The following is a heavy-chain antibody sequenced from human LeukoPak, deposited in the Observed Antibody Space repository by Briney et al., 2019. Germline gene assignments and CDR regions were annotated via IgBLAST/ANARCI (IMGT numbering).Heavy chain of an antibody. V-gene: IGHV3-73*01. D-gene: IGHD1-26*01. Sequence: GGSLRLSCAASEFTFSDSGIHWVRQASGKGLEWVGHIRGKADSYATGYAASVKGRFTITRDDSENTAYLQMNSLKTEDTAVYYCATFPSGSWSAYWGQGTLVTVSS. J-gene: IGHJ4*02. CDR3: ATFPSGSWSAY. CDR2: IRGKADSYAT. CDR1: EFTFSDSG.